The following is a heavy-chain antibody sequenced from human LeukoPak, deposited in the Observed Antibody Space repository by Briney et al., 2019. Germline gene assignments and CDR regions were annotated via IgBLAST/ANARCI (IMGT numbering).Heavy chain of an antibody. J-gene: IGHJ2*01. D-gene: IGHD3-16*01. CDR2: IYHSGST. CDR3: ARVGILRLRYFDL. V-gene: IGHV4-4*02. CDR1: GGSISSSNW. Sequence: SETLSLTCTVSGGSISSSNWWSWVRQPPGKGLEWIGEIYHSGSTNYNPSLKSRVTISVDTSKNQFSLKLSSVTAADTAVHYCARVGILRLRYFDLWGRGTLVTVSS.